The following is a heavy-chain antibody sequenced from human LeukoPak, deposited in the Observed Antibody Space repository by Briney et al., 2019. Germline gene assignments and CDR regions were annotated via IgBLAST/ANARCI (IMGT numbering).Heavy chain of an antibody. Sequence: GGSLRLSRAASGFTVRSNYMSWVRQAPGKGLEWVSVIYSGGSTYYADSVKGRFTISRDNSKNTLFLQMNGLRAEDTAVYYCARGPGDYFDFWGQGTLVTVSS. V-gene: IGHV3-53*01. J-gene: IGHJ4*02. D-gene: IGHD1-14*01. CDR3: ARGPGDYFDF. CDR1: GFTVRSNY. CDR2: IYSGGST.